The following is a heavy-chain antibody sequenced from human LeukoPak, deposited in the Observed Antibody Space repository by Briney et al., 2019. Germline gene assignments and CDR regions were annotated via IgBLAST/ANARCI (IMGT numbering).Heavy chain of an antibody. CDR1: GGSISTYY. D-gene: IGHD1-26*01. CDR3: ARSGDSLVYYVDY. Sequence: PSETLSLTCSVSGGSISTYYWNSIRQPPGKGLEWIGYKTYSGITNYNPSLKSRITISIDTSKNQFSLKLSSVTAADTAVYYCARSGDSLVYYVDYWGQGTPVTVSS. V-gene: IGHV4-59*08. CDR2: KTYSGIT. J-gene: IGHJ4*02.